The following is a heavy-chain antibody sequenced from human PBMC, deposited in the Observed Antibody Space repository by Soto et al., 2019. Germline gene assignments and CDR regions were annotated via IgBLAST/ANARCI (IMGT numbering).Heavy chain of an antibody. V-gene: IGHV1-46*01. CDR3: ARDKHGDYYYYYGMDV. Sequence: ASVKVSFRASGYTFTSYYMHWVRQAPGQGLEWMGIINPSGGSTSYAQKFQGRVTMTRDTSTSTVYMELSSLRSEDTAVYYCARDKHGDYYYYYGMDVWGQGTTVTVSS. J-gene: IGHJ6*02. CDR2: INPSGGST. CDR1: GYTFTSYY.